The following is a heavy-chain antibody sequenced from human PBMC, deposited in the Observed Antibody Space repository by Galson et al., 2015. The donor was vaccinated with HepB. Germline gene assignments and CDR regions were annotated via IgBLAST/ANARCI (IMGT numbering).Heavy chain of an antibody. CDR2: IYYSGST. J-gene: IGHJ6*02. CDR3: ARSLPLGAAGRVYYYGMDV. D-gene: IGHD6-13*01. V-gene: IGHV4-59*01. Sequence: TLSLTCTVSGGSISSYYWSWIRQPPEKGLEWIGYIYYSGSTNYNPSLKSRVTISVDTSKNQFSLKLSSVTAADTAVYYCARSLPLGAAGRVYYYGMDVWGQGTTVTVSS. CDR1: GGSISSYY.